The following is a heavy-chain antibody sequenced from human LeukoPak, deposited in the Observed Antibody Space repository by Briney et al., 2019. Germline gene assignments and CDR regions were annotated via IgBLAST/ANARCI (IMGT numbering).Heavy chain of an antibody. V-gene: IGHV4-39*07. CDR2: IDYSGKT. D-gene: IGHD3-22*01. CDR1: GGSFRSTTYY. J-gene: IGHJ4*02. CDR3: ARAPHFFDTSGSRYYFDY. Sequence: SETLTLTCSVSGGSFRSTTYYWGWIGQPTGKGLEGIVSIDYSGKTYYNPFLISRATIAVNTSNKQYFLHLSLVTAAETVDYYCARAPHFFDTSGSRYYFDYWGQGALVTVSS.